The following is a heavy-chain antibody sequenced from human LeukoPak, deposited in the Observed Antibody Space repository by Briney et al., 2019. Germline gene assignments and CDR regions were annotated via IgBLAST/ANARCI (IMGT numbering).Heavy chain of an antibody. CDR2: ISYDGSSE. CDR1: GFTFSNYA. V-gene: IGHV3-30*14. D-gene: IGHD1-26*01. Sequence: GGSLRLSCAASGFTFSNYALHWVRQAPGKGLEWVALISYDGSSEYYPDSVEGRFTISRDNSKNTLYLQMNNLRAEDTATYYCARVQYSGTYSDAFDMWGQGTVVHVSS. CDR3: ARVQYSGTYSDAFDM. J-gene: IGHJ3*02.